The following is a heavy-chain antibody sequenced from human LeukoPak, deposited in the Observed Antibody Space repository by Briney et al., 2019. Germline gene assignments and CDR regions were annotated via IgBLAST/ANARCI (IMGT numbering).Heavy chain of an antibody. CDR2: ISGSGGRT. J-gene: IGHJ3*02. CDR1: GFTLSSYA. CDR3: ARDKSSGYEDGFDI. V-gene: IGHV3-23*01. D-gene: IGHD5-12*01. Sequence: GGSLRLSCAASGFTLSSYAMSWVRQAPGTGLEWVSAISGSGGRTYYADSVKGRFTISRDNAKNTLYLQMNSLRPEDTAVHYCARDKSSGYEDGFDIWGQGTMVTVSS.